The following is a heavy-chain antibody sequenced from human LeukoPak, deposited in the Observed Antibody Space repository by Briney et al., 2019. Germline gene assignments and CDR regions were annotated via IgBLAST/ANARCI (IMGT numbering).Heavy chain of an antibody. CDR2: TYYRSKWYN. Sequence: SQTLSLTCAISGDSVSINSAAWNWIRQSPSRGLEWLGSTYYRSKWYNDYAVSVKSRITINPGTSKNQFSLQLNSVTPEDTAVYYCARDPGIAVARDWFDPWGQGTLVTVSS. CDR3: ARDPGIAVARDWFDP. D-gene: IGHD6-19*01. CDR1: GDSVSINSAA. V-gene: IGHV6-1*01. J-gene: IGHJ5*02.